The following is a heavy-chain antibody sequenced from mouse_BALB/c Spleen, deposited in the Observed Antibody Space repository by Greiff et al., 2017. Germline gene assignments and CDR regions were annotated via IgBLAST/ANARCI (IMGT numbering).Heavy chain of an antibody. CDR3: TRVDYGYYYAMDY. CDR2: IYPGNSDT. D-gene: IGHD2-4*01. Sequence: EVQLQQSGTVLARPGASVKMSCKASGYSFTSYWMHWVKQRPGQGLEWIGAIYPGNSDTSYNQKFKGKAKLTAVTSASTAYMELSSLTNEDSAVYYCTRVDYGYYYAMDYWGQGTSVTVSS. CDR1: GYSFTSYW. J-gene: IGHJ4*01. V-gene: IGHV1-5*01.